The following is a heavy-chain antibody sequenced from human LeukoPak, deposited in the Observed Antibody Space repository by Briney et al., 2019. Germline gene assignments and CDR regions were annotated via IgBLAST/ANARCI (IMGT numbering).Heavy chain of an antibody. Sequence: GGSLRLSCAASGFIFSSYAMHWVRQAPGKGLEWVAVISYDGSNKYYADSVKGRFTISRDNSKNTLYLQMNSLRAEDTAVYYCARDVGMDSGNFDYWGQGTLVTVSS. CDR2: ISYDGSNK. CDR3: ARDVGMDSGNFDY. D-gene: IGHD6-13*01. J-gene: IGHJ4*02. CDR1: GFIFSSYA. V-gene: IGHV3-30-3*01.